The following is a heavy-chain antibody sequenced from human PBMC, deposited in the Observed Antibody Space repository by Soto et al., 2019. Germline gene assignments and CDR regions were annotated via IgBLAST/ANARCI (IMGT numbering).Heavy chain of an antibody. V-gene: IGHV4-59*01. D-gene: IGHD2-2*01. J-gene: IGHJ6*02. Sequence: SETLSLTCTVSGGSISSYYWSWIRQPPGKGLEWIGYIYYSGSTNYNPSLKSRVTISVDTSKNQFPLKLSSVTAADTAVYYCARVVGCSSTSCYPDYYYYGMDAWGQGTTVPVSS. CDR3: ARVVGCSSTSCYPDYYYYGMDA. CDR2: IYYSGST. CDR1: GGSISSYY.